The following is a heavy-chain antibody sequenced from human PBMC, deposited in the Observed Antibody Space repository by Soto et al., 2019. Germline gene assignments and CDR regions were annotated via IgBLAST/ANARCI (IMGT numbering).Heavy chain of an antibody. CDR1: GGSVSRDSNF. V-gene: IGHV4-61*01. CDR3: ARGYSHYAQ. Sequence: SETLSLTCTVPGGSVSRDSNFCSWIRQPPGKGLEWIGYIYYSGPSRYNPSLESRVTISIDSSKNQVSLTLTSVTAADTAVYYCARGYSHYAQWGRGTLVTVSS. CDR2: IYYSGPS. D-gene: IGHD4-4*01. J-gene: IGHJ4*02.